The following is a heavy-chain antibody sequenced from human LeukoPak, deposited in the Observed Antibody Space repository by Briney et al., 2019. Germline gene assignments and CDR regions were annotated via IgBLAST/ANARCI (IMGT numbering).Heavy chain of an antibody. Sequence: ASVKVSCKASGGTFSSYAISWVRQATGQGLEWMGWMNPNSGNTGYAQKFQGRVTMTRNTSISTAYMELSSLRSEDTAVYYCARGKSSYGMDVWGQGTTVTVSS. CDR2: MNPNSGNT. V-gene: IGHV1-8*02. CDR1: GGTFSSYA. CDR3: ARGKSSYGMDV. J-gene: IGHJ6*02.